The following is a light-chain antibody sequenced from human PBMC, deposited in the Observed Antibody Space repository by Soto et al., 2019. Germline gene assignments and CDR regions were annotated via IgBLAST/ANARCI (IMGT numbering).Light chain of an antibody. CDR1: SSDVGGYNY. CDR3: SSYTSSRAYV. CDR2: EVS. J-gene: IGLJ1*01. V-gene: IGLV2-14*01. Sequence: QSVLTQPASVSGSPGQSITISCTGTSSDVGGYNYVSWYQQQSGKAPKLMIHEVSNRPSGASNRFSGSKSGNTASLTISGLQAEDEADCYCSSYTSSRAYVFGIGTKVTV.